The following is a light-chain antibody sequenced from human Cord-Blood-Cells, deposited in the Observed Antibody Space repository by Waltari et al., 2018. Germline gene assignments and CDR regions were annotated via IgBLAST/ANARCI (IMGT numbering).Light chain of an antibody. Sequence: SASVGDRVTITCRASQSISSYLNWYQQKPGKAPKLLIYAASSLQSGVPSRFSGSGSGTDFTLTISSLQPEDFATYYCQQSYSTPRALTFGGGTKVEIK. CDR2: AAS. V-gene: IGKV1-39*01. J-gene: IGKJ4*01. CDR1: QSISSY. CDR3: QQSYSTPRALT.